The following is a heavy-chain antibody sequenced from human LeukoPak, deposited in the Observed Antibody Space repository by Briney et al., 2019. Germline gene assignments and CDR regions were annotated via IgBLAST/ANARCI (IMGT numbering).Heavy chain of an antibody. V-gene: IGHV5-51*01. CDR2: IYPGDSDT. Sequence: GESLKISCKGSGYSFTSYWIGWVRQMPGKGLEGMGIIYPGDSDTRYSPSFQGQVTISADKSISTAYLQWSRLKASDTAMYYCARGGGTYCGGDCHDAFDIWGQGTMVTVSS. CDR1: GYSFTSYW. D-gene: IGHD2-21*02. CDR3: ARGGGTYCGGDCHDAFDI. J-gene: IGHJ3*02.